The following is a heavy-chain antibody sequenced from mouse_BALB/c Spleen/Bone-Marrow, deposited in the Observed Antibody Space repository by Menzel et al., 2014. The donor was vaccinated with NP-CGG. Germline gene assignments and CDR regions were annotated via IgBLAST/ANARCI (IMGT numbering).Heavy chain of an antibody. CDR2: IYPSDSYT. V-gene: IGHV1-69*02. Sequence: QVQPQQPGAELVRPGASVKLSCKASGYTLTSYWINWVKQRPGQGLEWIGNIYPSDSYTNYNQKFKDKATLTVDKSSSTAYMQLSSPTSEDSAVYYCTRDGSPFAYWGQGTLVTVSA. J-gene: IGHJ3*01. CDR3: TRDGSPFAY. D-gene: IGHD2-3*01. CDR1: GYTLTSYW.